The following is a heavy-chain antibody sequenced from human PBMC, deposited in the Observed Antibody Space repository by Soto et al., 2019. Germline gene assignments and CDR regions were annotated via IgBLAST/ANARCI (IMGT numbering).Heavy chain of an antibody. D-gene: IGHD3-3*01. CDR3: ATSRITIFGVVIGSPDAFDI. V-gene: IGHV1-69*13. CDR2: IIPIFGTA. CDR1: GGTFSSYA. Sequence: VASVKVSCEASGGTFSSYAISCVRQAPGQRLEWMGGIIPIFGTANYAQKFQGRVTITADESTSTAYMELSSLRSEDTAVYYCATSRITIFGVVIGSPDAFDIWGQGTMVTVSS. J-gene: IGHJ3*02.